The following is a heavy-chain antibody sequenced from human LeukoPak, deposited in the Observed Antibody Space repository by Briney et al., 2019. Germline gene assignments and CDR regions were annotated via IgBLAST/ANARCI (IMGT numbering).Heavy chain of an antibody. J-gene: IGHJ6*02. V-gene: IGHV3-74*03. CDR1: GLTFSEYW. D-gene: IGHD2-2*01. Sequence: PGGSLRLSCAVSGLTFSEYWMHWVRQDAGKGLAWVAGISKDGGSTEYADFVKGRCTISRDNAKNTLYLQMNSLRAEDTALYYCAKDRIPCGSSTSCLALYYYYGMDVWGQGTTVTVSS. CDR2: ISKDGGST. CDR3: AKDRIPCGSSTSCLALYYYYGMDV.